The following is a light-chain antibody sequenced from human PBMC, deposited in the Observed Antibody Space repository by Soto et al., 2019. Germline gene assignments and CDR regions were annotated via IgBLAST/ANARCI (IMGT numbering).Light chain of an antibody. CDR2: GAS. V-gene: IGKV3-20*01. Sequence: EIVLTQSPGTLSLSPGERATLSCRASQSVSSSYLAWYQQKPGQAPRLLIYGASSRATGIPGRFSGSGSGTGFAVTISSMEPEDLEVYYCQQYGSSPTFGQGTKVDIK. CDR3: QQYGSSPT. J-gene: IGKJ1*01. CDR1: QSVSSSY.